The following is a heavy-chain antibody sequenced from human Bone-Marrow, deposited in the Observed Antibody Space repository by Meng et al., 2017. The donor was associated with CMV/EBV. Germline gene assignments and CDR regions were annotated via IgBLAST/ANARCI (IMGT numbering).Heavy chain of an antibody. V-gene: IGHV3-7*01. J-gene: IGHJ6*01. CDR2: IKQDGSEK. CDR3: ARESYDFWSGYYGLYYYYGMDV. CDR1: GFTFSSYW. Sequence: GGSLRLSCAASGFTFSSYWMSWVRQAPGKGLEWVANIKQDGSEKYYVDSVKGRFTISRDNAKNALYRQMNSLRAEDTAVYYCARESYDFWSGYYGLYYYYGMDVWGQGTTVTVSS. D-gene: IGHD3-3*01.